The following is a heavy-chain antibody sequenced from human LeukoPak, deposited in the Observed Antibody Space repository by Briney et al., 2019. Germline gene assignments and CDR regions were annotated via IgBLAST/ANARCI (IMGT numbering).Heavy chain of an antibody. D-gene: IGHD6-19*01. CDR2: INAYNNT. V-gene: IGHV1-18*01. CDR3: AREIAVAGNDH. J-gene: IGHJ4*02. Sequence: ASVKVSCKDSGYSFTSYGICWVRQAPGQGLEWMGWINAYNNTNYAQKVQGRVTMTTDTSTSTAYMELRSLRSDDTAVYYCAREIAVAGNDHWGQGTLVTVSA. CDR1: GYSFTSYG.